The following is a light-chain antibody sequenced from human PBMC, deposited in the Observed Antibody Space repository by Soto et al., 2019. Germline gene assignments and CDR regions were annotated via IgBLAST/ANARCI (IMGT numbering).Light chain of an antibody. CDR2: NNN. V-gene: IGLV1-44*01. CDR3: AAWDDSLNGYV. J-gene: IGLJ1*01. Sequence: QSVLTQQPSASGTPGQRVTISCSGSSSNIGSNTVNWYQQLPGTAPKLLIYNNNQRPSGVPDRFSGSKSGTSASLAISGLQSEDEADYYCAAWDDSLNGYVFGTGTKVTVL. CDR1: SSNIGSNT.